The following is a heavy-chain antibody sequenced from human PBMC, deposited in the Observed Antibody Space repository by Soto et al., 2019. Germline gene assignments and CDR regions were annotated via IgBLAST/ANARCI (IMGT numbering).Heavy chain of an antibody. V-gene: IGHV1-69*12. CDR2: IIPIFGTA. J-gene: IGHJ3*02. CDR1: GGTLNNYA. CDR3: ASDRRYRVGAIRDAFDI. Sequence: QVQLVQSGAEVKKPGSSVKVSCKASGGTLNNYAISWVRQAPGQGLEWMGWIIPIFGTASYPQKFQGRVTITAHESTTTSYMELNSLRSEDTAVYYCASDRRYRVGAIRDAFDIWGQGTMVTVSS. D-gene: IGHD1-26*01.